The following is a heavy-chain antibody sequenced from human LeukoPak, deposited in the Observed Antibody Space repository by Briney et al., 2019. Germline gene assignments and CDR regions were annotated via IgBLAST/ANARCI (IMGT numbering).Heavy chain of an antibody. CDR3: ARDGRWELPVDY. CDR1: GGSISSYY. Sequence: SETLSLTCTVSGGSISSYYWSWIRQPPGKGLEWIGYIYYSGSTNYNPSLKSRVTISVDTSKNQFSLKLSSVTAADTAVYYCARDGRWELPVDYWGQGTLVTVSS. D-gene: IGHD1-26*01. CDR2: IYYSGST. V-gene: IGHV4-59*01. J-gene: IGHJ4*02.